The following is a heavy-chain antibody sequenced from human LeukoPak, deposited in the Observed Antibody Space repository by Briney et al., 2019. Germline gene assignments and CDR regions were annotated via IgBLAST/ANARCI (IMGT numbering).Heavy chain of an antibody. V-gene: IGHV3-74*01. J-gene: IGHJ4*02. D-gene: IGHD2-15*01. CDR3: VRLLDRDY. CDR2: INTDGSNT. CDR1: GFTFSNYW. Sequence: GSLILSCAASGFTFSNYWIHWVRQAPGKGVVWISRINTDGSNTDYADSVKGRFTISRDNAKNTVYLQMNSLRAEDTAVYYCVRLLDRDYWGQGTLVTVSS.